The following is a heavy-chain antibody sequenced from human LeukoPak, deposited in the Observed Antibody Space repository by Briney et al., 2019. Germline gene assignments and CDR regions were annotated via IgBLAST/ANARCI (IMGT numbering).Heavy chain of an antibody. CDR1: GYTFTSYD. D-gene: IGHD2-15*01. Sequence: ASVKVSCKASGYTFTSYDINWVRQATGQGLEWMGWMNPNSGNTGYAQKFQGRVTMTRNTSISTAYMELSSLRSEDTAVYYCARAWGYCSGGSCYSWYYYYYMDVWGKGTAVTVSS. CDR2: MNPNSGNT. J-gene: IGHJ6*03. V-gene: IGHV1-8*01. CDR3: ARAWGYCSGGSCYSWYYYYYMDV.